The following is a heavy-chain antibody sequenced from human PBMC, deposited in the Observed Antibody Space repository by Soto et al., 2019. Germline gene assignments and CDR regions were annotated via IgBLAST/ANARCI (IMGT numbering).Heavy chain of an antibody. Sequence: QITLKESGPTLVKPTQTLTLTCTFSGFSLSTSGVGVGWIRQPPGKALEWLALIYWDDDKRYSPSLKSRLTITKDTSKNQVVLTMTNMDPVDIATYYCARDLRPLRAFDIWGQGTMVTVSS. D-gene: IGHD4-17*01. J-gene: IGHJ3*02. CDR3: ARDLRPLRAFDI. CDR2: IYWDDDK. CDR1: GFSLSTSGVG. V-gene: IGHV2-5*02.